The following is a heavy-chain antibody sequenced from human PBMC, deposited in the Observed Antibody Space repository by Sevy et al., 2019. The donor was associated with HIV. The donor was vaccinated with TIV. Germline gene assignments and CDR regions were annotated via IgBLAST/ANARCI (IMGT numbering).Heavy chain of an antibody. CDR2: INHSGGT. V-gene: IGHV4-34*01. CDR1: GGSFSGYY. D-gene: IGHD2-8*02. CDR3: ARHCTESSCSHAFDI. Sequence: SETLSLTCAVYGGSFSGYYWSWIRQPPGKGLEWIGEINHSGGTNYNPSLKSRVTISVDTSKNQFSLKLNSVTAADTAVYYCARHCTESSCSHAFDIWGQRTMVTVSS. J-gene: IGHJ3*02.